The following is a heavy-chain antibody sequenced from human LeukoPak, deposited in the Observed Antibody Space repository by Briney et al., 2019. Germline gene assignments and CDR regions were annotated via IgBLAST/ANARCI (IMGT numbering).Heavy chain of an antibody. D-gene: IGHD7-27*01. CDR2: IYSGGST. Sequence: SGGSLRLSCAASGFTVSSNYMSWVRQAPGKGLEWVSVIYSGGSTYYADSVKGRFTISRDNSKNTLYLQMNSLRAEDTAVYYCARGLWNWGPDYWGQGTLVTVSS. CDR1: GFTVSSNY. J-gene: IGHJ4*02. V-gene: IGHV3-53*01. CDR3: ARGLWNWGPDY.